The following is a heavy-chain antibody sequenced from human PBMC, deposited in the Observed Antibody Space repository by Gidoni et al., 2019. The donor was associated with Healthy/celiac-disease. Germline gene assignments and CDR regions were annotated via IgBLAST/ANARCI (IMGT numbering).Heavy chain of an antibody. D-gene: IGHD7-27*01. CDR3: ARDLGTNYYYYGMDV. Sequence: LEWMGGIIPIFGTANYAQKFQGRVTITADESTSTAYMELSSLRSEDTAVYYCARDLGTNYYYYGMDVWGQGTTVTVSS. V-gene: IGHV1-69*01. CDR2: IIPIFGTA. J-gene: IGHJ6*02.